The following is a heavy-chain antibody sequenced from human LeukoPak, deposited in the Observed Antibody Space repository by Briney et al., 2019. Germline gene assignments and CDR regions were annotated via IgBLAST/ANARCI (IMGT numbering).Heavy chain of an antibody. Sequence: PSETLSLTCTVSGGSISSYYWSWIRQPPGKGLEWIGYIYYSGSTNYNPSLKSRVTISVDTSKNQFSLKLSSVTAADTAVYYCARLPLYGSGSWGYYYYGMDVWDQGTTVTVTS. V-gene: IGHV4-59*01. CDR2: IYYSGST. D-gene: IGHD3-10*01. CDR1: GGSISSYY. J-gene: IGHJ6*02. CDR3: ARLPLYGSGSWGYYYYGMDV.